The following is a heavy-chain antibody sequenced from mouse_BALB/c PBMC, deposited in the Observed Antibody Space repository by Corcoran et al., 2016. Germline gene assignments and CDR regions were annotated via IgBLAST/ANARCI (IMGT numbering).Heavy chain of an antibody. CDR3: AMDY. J-gene: IGHJ4*01. V-gene: IGHV14-3*02. CDR2: VDPANGNT. Sequence: EVQLQQAGAELVKPEASVKLYCTASGFNIQDTYMHWVKQRPEWDLEWIGRVDPANGNTKYDPKFQGKATITADTSSNTAYLQLSSLTSEDTACYYDAMDYLGQGTSVTVSS. CDR1: GFNIQDTY.